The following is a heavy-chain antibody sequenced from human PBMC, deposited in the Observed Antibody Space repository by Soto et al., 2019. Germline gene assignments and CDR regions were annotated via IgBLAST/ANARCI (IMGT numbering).Heavy chain of an antibody. CDR2: LIPILGTA. V-gene: IGHV1-69*01. CDR1: RDSFNYYA. CDR3: ATSYGTSWYGDY. D-gene: IGHD6-13*01. J-gene: IGHJ4*02. Sequence: QVQLVQSGAEVKKPGSSVKVSCKASRDSFNYYAVTWVRQAPGQGLEWMGGLIPILGTANYAQKFQGRVTITADESTSTAYMELNSLRSEDTAVYYCATSYGTSWYGDYWGQGTLVTVSS.